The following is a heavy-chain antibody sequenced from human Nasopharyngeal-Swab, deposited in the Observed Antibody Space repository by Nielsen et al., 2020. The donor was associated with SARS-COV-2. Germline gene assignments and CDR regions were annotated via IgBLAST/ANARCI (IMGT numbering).Heavy chain of an antibody. CDR2: IKQDGSEK. V-gene: IGHV3-7*01. Sequence: GESLKISCAASGFTFSSYWMSWVRQAPGKGLEWVANIKQDGSEKYYVDSVKGRFTISRDNAKNSLYLQMNSLRAEDTAVYYCARDLHCSGGSCYSYGMDVWGRGTTVTVSS. J-gene: IGHJ6*02. D-gene: IGHD2-15*01. CDR1: GFTFSSYW. CDR3: ARDLHCSGGSCYSYGMDV.